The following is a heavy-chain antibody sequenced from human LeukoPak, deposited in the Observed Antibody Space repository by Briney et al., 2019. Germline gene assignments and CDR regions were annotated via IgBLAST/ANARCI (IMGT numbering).Heavy chain of an antibody. CDR3: ARVTLYYYDSSGYDYGFYIDY. CDR2: IYYSGNT. CDR1: GVSISSSNSY. Sequence: SETLSLTCTVSGVSISSSNSYWGWIRQPPGKGLEWIGSIYYSGNTYYNASLKSQVSISIDTSKNQFSLKLSSVTAADTAVYYCARVTLYYYDSSGYDYGFYIDYWGQGTLVTVSS. D-gene: IGHD3-22*01. J-gene: IGHJ4*02. V-gene: IGHV4-39*07.